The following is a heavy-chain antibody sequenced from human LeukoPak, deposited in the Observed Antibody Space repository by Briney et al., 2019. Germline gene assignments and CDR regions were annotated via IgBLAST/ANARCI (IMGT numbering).Heavy chain of an antibody. CDR2: IYYSGST. CDR1: GGSISSSSYY. J-gene: IGHJ6*03. D-gene: IGHD3-16*01. CDR3: ARDRGGRYYHYMDV. Sequence: SETLSLTCTVSGGSISSSSYYWGWIRQPPGKGLEWIGSIYYSGSTYYNPSLKSRVTISVDTSKNQFSLKLSSVTAADTAVYYCARDRGGRYYHYMDVWGKGTTVTVSS. V-gene: IGHV4-39*07.